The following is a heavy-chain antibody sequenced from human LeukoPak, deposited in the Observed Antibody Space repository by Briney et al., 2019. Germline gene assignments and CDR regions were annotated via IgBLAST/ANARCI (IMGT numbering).Heavy chain of an antibody. CDR3: ATRPAEITGTTFAYMDV. V-gene: IGHV3-23*01. Sequence: PGGSLRLSCAASGFTFSSYAMSWVRQAPGKGLEWVSAISGSGGSTYYADSVKGRFTISRDNSKNTLYLQMNSLRAEDTAVYYCATRPAEITGTTFAYMDVWGKGTTVTVSS. J-gene: IGHJ6*03. D-gene: IGHD1-20*01. CDR2: ISGSGGST. CDR1: GFTFSSYA.